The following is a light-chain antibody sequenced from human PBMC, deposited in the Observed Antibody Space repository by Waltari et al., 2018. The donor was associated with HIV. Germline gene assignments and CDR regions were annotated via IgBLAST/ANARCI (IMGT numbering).Light chain of an antibody. CDR1: ESVLSSSNNVNY. V-gene: IGKV4-1*01. CDR2: EAS. CDR3: QQYYSTPT. J-gene: IGKJ5*01. Sequence: ILLTQSLVTLSVSLGARDAPPCHAGESVLSSSNNVNYFAWYQQRPGQPPTLLFSEASSRSSGVPARFTASGSRTDFTLTIDDLQADDVAVYFCQQYYSTPTFGRGTQLV.